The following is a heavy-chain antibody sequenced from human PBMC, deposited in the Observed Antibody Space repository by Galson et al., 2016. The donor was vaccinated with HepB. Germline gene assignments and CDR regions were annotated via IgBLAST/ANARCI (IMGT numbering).Heavy chain of an antibody. Sequence: PLSLSCAASGFPFSAYGMSWARQAPGKGLEWVSDLSYDASSLHYADSVKGRLTVPRDNSGHTLYLQMNSLIPEDTAVYYCVVSVYYRWGRGTLVTGSS. CDR1: GFPFSAYG. D-gene: IGHD3-22*01. CDR2: LSYDASSL. CDR3: VVSVYYR. V-gene: IGHV3-30*03. J-gene: IGHJ5*02.